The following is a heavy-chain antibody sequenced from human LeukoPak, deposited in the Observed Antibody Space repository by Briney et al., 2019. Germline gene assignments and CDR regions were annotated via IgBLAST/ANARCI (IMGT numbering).Heavy chain of an antibody. CDR2: IIPILGIA. CDR3: ARWWESKYGMDV. CDR1: GGTFSSYA. V-gene: IGHV1-69*04. Sequence: SVKVSCKASGGTFSSYAISWVRLAPGQGLEWMGRIIPILGIANYAQKFQGRVTITADKSTSTAYMELSSLRSEDTAVYYCARWWESKYGMDVWGQGTTVTVSS. J-gene: IGHJ6*02. D-gene: IGHD1-26*01.